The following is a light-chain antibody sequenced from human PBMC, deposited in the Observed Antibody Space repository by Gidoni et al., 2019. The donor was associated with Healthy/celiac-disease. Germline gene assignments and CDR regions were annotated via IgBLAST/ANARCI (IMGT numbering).Light chain of an antibody. CDR1: QSISSW. CDR2: DAS. J-gene: IGKJ2*01. V-gene: IGKV1-5*01. Sequence: DIQMTTSPSTLSASVGDRVTITCRASQSISSWLAWYQQKPGKAPKLLIYDASSLESGVPSRFSGSGSGTEFTLTISSLQPDDFATYYCQQYNSYSHTFGQGTKLEIK. CDR3: QQYNSYSHT.